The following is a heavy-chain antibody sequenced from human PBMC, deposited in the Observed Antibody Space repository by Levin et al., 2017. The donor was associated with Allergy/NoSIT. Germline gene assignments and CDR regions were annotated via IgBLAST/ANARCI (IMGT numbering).Heavy chain of an antibody. J-gene: IGHJ4*02. Sequence: SLKISCAASGFTFDDYTMHWVRQAPGKGLEWVSGISWNSRSIVYADSVKGRFTISRDNAKKSVYLQISSLTTEDTALYYCVKEPTGKAYFDYWGQGTLVTVSS. CDR2: ISWNSRSI. D-gene: IGHD2-8*02. CDR3: VKEPTGKAYFDY. CDR1: GFTFDDYT. V-gene: IGHV3-9*01.